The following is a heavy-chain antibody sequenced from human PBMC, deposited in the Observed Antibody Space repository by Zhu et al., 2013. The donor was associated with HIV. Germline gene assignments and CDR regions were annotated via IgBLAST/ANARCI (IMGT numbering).Heavy chain of an antibody. CDR1: GFIFTSVG. V-gene: IGHV1-18*04. CDR2: INPYNGVR. D-gene: IGHD2-21*02. J-gene: IGHJ4*02. Sequence: QVQLLQSGAEVKKPGASVKISCKATGFIFTSVGYSWVRQAPGRGFEWMGWINPYNGVRVPAQRLQDRLTLAADTSTNTVYMELKNLRPDDTAIYYCTRDRQRVTFDYWGQGTLVTVAS. CDR3: TRDRQRVTFDY.